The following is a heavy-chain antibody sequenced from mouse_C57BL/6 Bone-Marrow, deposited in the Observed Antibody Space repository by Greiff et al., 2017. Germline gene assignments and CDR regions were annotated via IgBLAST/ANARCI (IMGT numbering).Heavy chain of an antibody. CDR1: GFNIKDDY. J-gene: IGHJ3*01. D-gene: IGHD3-3*01. CDR3: TGDPAWFAY. Sequence: EVQLKQSGAELVRPGASVKLSCTASGFNIKDDYMHWVKQRPEQGLEWIGWIDPENGDTEYASKFQGKAPITADTSSNTAYLQLSSLTSEDTAVYYCTGDPAWFAYWGQGTLVTVSA. V-gene: IGHV14-4*01. CDR2: IDPENGDT.